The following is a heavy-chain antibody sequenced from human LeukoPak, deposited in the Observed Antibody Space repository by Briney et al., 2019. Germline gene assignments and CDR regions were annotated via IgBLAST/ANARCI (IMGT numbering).Heavy chain of an antibody. CDR2: MNPNSGGA. CDR3: ARRDCRCPSWYNANYGWYV. CDR1: GYTFIDYS. V-gene: IGHV1-2*02. Sequence: ASLRVSSKASGYTFIDYSLHGGRHAPRQGREWMGWMNPNSGGANYTRNFQGSVTITRDTSISTAFMELSRLRSDDTPRYYSARRDCRCPSWYNANYGWYVWGQGTTLPVSS. D-gene: IGHD2-2*02. J-gene: IGHJ6*02.